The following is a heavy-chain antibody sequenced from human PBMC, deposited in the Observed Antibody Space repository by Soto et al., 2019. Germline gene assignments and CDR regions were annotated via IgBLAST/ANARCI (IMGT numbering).Heavy chain of an antibody. CDR2: IYPGDSDS. V-gene: IGHV5-51*01. J-gene: IGHJ5*02. CDR3: ARHGFYGDYASNYFDP. D-gene: IGHD4-17*01. Sequence: RGESLKISCDGFGYNFATYWIALVRQMPGKGLEYMGIIYPGDSDSRYSPSFQGQVTFSADKSISTAYMQWSSLKASDTAMYYCARHGFYGDYASNYFDPWGQGTLVTVS. CDR1: GYNFATYW.